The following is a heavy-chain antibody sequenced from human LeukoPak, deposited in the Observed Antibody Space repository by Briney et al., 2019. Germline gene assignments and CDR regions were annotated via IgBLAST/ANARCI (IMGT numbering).Heavy chain of an antibody. V-gene: IGHV3-74*03. CDR2: INSDGSSI. Sequence: GGSLRLSCAASGFTFSSYWMHWVRQAPGKGLVWVSRINSDGSSITYADSVKGRFTISRDNAKNTLYLQMNSLRVEDTAVYYCPREGRVSGYDFDCWGQGTLVTVSS. D-gene: IGHD5-12*01. CDR3: PREGRVSGYDFDC. CDR1: GFTFSSYW. J-gene: IGHJ4*02.